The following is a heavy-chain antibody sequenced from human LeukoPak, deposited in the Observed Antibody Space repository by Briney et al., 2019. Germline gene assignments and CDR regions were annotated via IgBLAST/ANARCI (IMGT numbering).Heavy chain of an antibody. CDR2: ISGSGGST. D-gene: IGHD3-22*01. J-gene: IGHJ4*02. CDR1: GFTFSGYA. Sequence: LTGASLTLSCAAYGFTFSGYAWSWVRQAPGKGLEWDSAISGSGGSTYYTGCVKARFMITRDNSKNALYMKMTSLRAEDTAVYYCAKGAGDNYDSSGYYGIDYWGKGTLVTVSS. V-gene: IGHV3-23*01. CDR3: AKGAGDNYDSSGYYGIDY.